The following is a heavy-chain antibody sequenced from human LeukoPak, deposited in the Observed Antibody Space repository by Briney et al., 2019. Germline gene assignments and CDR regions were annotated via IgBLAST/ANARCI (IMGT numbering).Heavy chain of an antibody. Sequence: GGSLRLSCAASGFTFSDYYMSWIRQAPGKGLECVSYISSSSSFTNYADSVKGRFTISRDNAKNSLYLQMNSLRAEDTAVYYCTTDSLGLYYYDSSGYCFDYWGQGTLVTVSS. CDR3: TTDSLGLYYYDSSGYCFDY. J-gene: IGHJ4*02. V-gene: IGHV3-11*05. D-gene: IGHD3-22*01. CDR1: GFTFSDYY. CDR2: ISSSSSFT.